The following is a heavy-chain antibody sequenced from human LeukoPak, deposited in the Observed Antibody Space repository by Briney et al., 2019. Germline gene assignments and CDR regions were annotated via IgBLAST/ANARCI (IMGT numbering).Heavy chain of an antibody. D-gene: IGHD4-17*01. CDR2: MNPNSGNT. J-gene: IGHJ4*02. CDR1: GYTFTSYD. CDR3: ARVLRGYYFDY. Sequence: ASVTVSCKASGYTFTSYDINWVRQAPGQGLEWMGWMNPNSGNTGYAQKFQGRVTMTRNTSISTAYMELSSLRSEDTAVYYCARVLRGYYFDYWGQGTLVTVSS. V-gene: IGHV1-8*01.